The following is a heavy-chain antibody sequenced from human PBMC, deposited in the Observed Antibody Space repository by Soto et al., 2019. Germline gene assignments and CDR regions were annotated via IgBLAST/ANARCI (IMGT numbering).Heavy chain of an antibody. D-gene: IGHD3-10*01. CDR3: ARDSGVHSTLLNYYYYGMDV. CDR1: GYSFTSYG. J-gene: IGHJ6*02. CDR2: ISAYNGNT. Sequence: GVPVKVSCKASGYSFTSYGISSVRQAHGQGLEWMGWISAYNGNTSYAQKLQGRVTMTTDTSTSTAYMELRSLRSDDTAVYYCARDSGVHSTLLNYYYYGMDVWGQGTTVTVSS. V-gene: IGHV1-18*04.